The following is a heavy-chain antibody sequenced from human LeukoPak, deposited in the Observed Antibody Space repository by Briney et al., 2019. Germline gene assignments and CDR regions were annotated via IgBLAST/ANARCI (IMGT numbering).Heavy chain of an antibody. CDR2: INNDGSRT. CDR3: ARGGVSGGFDY. CDR1: GFTLSNSW. D-gene: IGHD3-10*01. Sequence: PGGSLRLSCAASGFTLSNSWMFWVRQPPGKGLKYVSEINNDGSRTSYADSVKGRFTISRDGAENTLFLQMNSLRAEDTAVHFCARGGVSGGFDYWGQGTQVTVSS. V-gene: IGHV3-74*01. J-gene: IGHJ4*02.